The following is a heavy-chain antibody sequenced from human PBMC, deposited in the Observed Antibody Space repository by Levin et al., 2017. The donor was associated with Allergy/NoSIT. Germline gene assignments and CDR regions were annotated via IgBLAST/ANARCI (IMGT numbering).Heavy chain of an antibody. V-gene: IGHV3-21*05. D-gene: IGHD2-15*01. CDR3: ARDLPGGYCSGGSCSEDAFDI. CDR2: ISSSSSNI. CDR1: GFTFSTFT. Sequence: GESLKISCAASGFTFSTFTMNWVRQGPGKGLEWVSYISSSSSNIWYADSVRGRFTTSRDNAKNSLYLQMNSLRAEDTAVYYCARDLPGGYCSGGSCSEDAFDIWGQGTKVTVSS. J-gene: IGHJ3*02.